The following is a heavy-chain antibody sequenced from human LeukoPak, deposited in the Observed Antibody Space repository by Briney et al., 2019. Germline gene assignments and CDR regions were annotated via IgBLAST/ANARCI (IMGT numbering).Heavy chain of an antibody. CDR2: INPNSGGT. CDR1: GYTFTGYY. D-gene: IGHD3-3*01. Sequence: GASVKVSCKASGYTFTGYYMHWVRQAPGQGLEWMGWINPNSGGTNYAQKFQGRVTMTRDTSISTAYMELSRLRSDDTAVYYCARDRKIGNSYYDFWSAYYTDYWGQGTLVTVSS. V-gene: IGHV1-2*02. CDR3: ARDRKIGNSYYDFWSAYYTDY. J-gene: IGHJ4*02.